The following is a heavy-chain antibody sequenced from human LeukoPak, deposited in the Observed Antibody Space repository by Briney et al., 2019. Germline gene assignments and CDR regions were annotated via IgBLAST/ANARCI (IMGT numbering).Heavy chain of an antibody. CDR2: IYYSGST. CDR3: ASLVVPAALNLWSWFDP. D-gene: IGHD2-2*01. Sequence: SETLSLTCTDSGGSLSSGDYYWSWIRQPPGKGLEWIGYIYYSGSTYYNPSLKSRVTISVDTSKNQFSLKLSSVTAADSAVYYCASLVVPAALNLWSWFDPWGQGTLVTVSS. J-gene: IGHJ5*02. CDR1: GGSLSSGDYY. V-gene: IGHV4-30-4*08.